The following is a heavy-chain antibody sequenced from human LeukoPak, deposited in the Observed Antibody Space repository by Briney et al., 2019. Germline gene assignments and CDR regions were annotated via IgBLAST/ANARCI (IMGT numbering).Heavy chain of an antibody. J-gene: IGHJ4*02. D-gene: IGHD3-16*01. CDR1: GVTFSDYY. CDR2: ISSSGSTI. CDR3: ARSVYAYDLRLSY. V-gene: IGHV3-11*01. Sequence: GGSLSLSCAASGVTFSDYYMSWIRQAPGKGLEWVSYISSSGSTIYYAASVKGRFTISGDKAKNLLYLQMSILRADATAVYYGARSVYAYDLRLSYWGQGTLVTASS.